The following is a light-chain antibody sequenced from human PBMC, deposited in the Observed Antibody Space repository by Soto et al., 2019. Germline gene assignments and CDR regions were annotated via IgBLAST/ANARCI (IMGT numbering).Light chain of an antibody. V-gene: IGKV3-20*01. CDR1: QRVGSSY. CDR3: QQYGSSPRT. J-gene: IGKJ1*01. Sequence: EIVLTQSPGTLSLSPGERATLSCRASQRVGSSYLAWFQQKPGQAPRLLIYGASSRATGIPDRFSGSGSGTDFSLYISRLEPEDFAVYYCQQYGSSPRTFGQGTKVEIK. CDR2: GAS.